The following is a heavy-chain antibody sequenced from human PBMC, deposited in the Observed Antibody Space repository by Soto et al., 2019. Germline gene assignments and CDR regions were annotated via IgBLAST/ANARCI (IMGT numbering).Heavy chain of an antibody. CDR1: GDSISSYY. V-gene: IGHV4-59*01. CDR3: ASLMGATALDAFDI. J-gene: IGHJ3*02. CDR2: IFYTGTT. Sequence: WETLSLTCIVSGDSISSYYWSWIRQPPGKGLEWIGSIFYTGTTKYNPSLKSRVTISVDTSKNQLSVNLSSVTDAETAVYYCASLMGATALDAFDIWGQGTLVTVSS. D-gene: IGHD1-26*01.